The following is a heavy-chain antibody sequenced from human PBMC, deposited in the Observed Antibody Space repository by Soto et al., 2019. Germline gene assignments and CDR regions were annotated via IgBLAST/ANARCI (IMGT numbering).Heavy chain of an antibody. CDR3: AKEWSGWLAPGVDV. Sequence: QVQLVESGGGVVQPGRSLRLFCAASGFTFSSCGMHWVRQAPGMGLQWVAVISNDGSNKIYADSVKGRFTISRDNSKNTMYLQMNSLRAEDTAVYYCAKEWSGWLAPGVDVWGQGTTVTVSS. D-gene: IGHD3-3*01. CDR1: GFTFSSCG. V-gene: IGHV3-30*18. J-gene: IGHJ6*02. CDR2: ISNDGSNK.